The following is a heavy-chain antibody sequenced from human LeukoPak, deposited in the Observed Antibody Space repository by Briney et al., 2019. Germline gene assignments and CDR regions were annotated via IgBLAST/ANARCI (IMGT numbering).Heavy chain of an antibody. CDR2: FYSGGST. CDR3: ASPGTYPYYYYYGMDV. D-gene: IGHD1-7*01. J-gene: IGHJ6*02. V-gene: IGHV3-53*01. CDR1: GFTVSSNY. Sequence: QSGGSLRLSCAASGFTVSSNYMSWVRQAPGKGLEWVSVFYSGGSTYYADSVKGRFTISRDNSKNTLYLQMNSLRAEDTAVYYCASPGTYPYYYYYGMDVWGQGTTVTVSS.